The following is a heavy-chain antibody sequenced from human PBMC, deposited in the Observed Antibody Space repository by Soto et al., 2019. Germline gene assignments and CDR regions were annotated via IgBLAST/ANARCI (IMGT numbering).Heavy chain of an antibody. Sequence: ASVKASCKASGSAFTSYGISWVRQAPGQELEWMAWISAYNGNTNYAQKLQGRVTMTTDTSSSTAYMELRSLISDDTAVYYGARDRGRRWRDMDDWGQGTTVTVSS. CDR1: GSAFTSYG. CDR2: ISAYNGNT. CDR3: ARDRGRRWRDMDD. J-gene: IGHJ6*02. V-gene: IGHV1-18*01. D-gene: IGHD6-25*01.